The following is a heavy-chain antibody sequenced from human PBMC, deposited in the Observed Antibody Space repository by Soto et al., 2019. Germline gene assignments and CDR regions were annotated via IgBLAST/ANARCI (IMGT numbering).Heavy chain of an antibody. V-gene: IGHV1-2*02. J-gene: IGHJ4*02. CDR1: GYTFTGYY. Sequence: QVQLVQSGAEVKKPGASVKVSCKASGYTFTGYYMHWVRQAPGQGLEWMGWINPNSGGTNYAQKLQGGVTMTRDTSISTAYMELSRLRSDDTAVYYCATQRSEWELSFDYWGQGTLVTVSS. CDR3: ATQRSEWELSFDY. D-gene: IGHD1-26*01. CDR2: INPNSGGT.